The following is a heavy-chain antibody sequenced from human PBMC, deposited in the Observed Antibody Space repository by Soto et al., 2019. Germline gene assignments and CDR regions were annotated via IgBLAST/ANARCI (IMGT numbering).Heavy chain of an antibody. CDR2: ISYDGGDK. Sequence: LRLSCAASGFTFSSYTMHWVRQTPGRGLEWVADISYDGGDKYYADSVKGRFTISRDNSKNTLYLQMNSLRAEDTAVYYCAKDRVAWGGPFDYWGQGTLVTVSS. V-gene: IGHV3-30-3*01. J-gene: IGHJ4*02. D-gene: IGHD3-16*01. CDR3: AKDRVAWGGPFDY. CDR1: GFTFSSYT.